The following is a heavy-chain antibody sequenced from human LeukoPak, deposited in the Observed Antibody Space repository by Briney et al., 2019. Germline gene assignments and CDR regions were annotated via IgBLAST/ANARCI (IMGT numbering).Heavy chain of an antibody. CDR3: AREVEYNWNDVFAFDI. V-gene: IGHV3-48*04. CDR1: GFTFSSYA. Sequence: GGSLRLSCAASGFTFSSYAMSWVRQAPGKGLEWVSYISSSSSTIYYADSVKGRFTISRDNAKNSLYLQMNSLRAEDTAVYYCAREVEYNWNDVFAFDIWGQGTMVTVSS. J-gene: IGHJ3*02. CDR2: ISSSSSTI. D-gene: IGHD1-1*01.